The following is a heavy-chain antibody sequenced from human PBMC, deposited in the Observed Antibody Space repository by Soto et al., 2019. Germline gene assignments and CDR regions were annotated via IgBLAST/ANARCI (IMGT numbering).Heavy chain of an antibody. CDR3: AKESFSASPNFFDY. D-gene: IGHD3-3*02. CDR2: ISLSGSTI. Sequence: GGSLRLSCAASGFAFSNYEMNWVRQAPGKGLEWVSYISLSGSTIYYADSVKGRFTISRDDAKNSLYLQMDSLRADDTAVYYCAKESFSASPNFFDYWGQGNLVTVSS. J-gene: IGHJ4*02. V-gene: IGHV3-48*03. CDR1: GFAFSNYE.